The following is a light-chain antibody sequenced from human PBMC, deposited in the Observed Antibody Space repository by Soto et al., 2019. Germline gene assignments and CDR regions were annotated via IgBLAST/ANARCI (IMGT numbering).Light chain of an antibody. CDR1: QSVSSSY. CDR3: QQRSNWPLIT. V-gene: IGKV3D-20*02. J-gene: IGKJ5*01. CDR2: DAS. Sequence: EIVLTQSPGTLSLSPGERATLSCRASQSVSSSYLAWYQQKHGQAHRLLIYDASNRATGIPARFSGSGSGTDFTLTISSLEPEDFAVYYCQQRSNWPLITFGQGTRLEIK.